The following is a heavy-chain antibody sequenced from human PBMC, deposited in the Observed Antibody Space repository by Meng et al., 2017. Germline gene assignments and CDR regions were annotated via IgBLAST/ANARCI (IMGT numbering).Heavy chain of an antibody. CDR2: IYTSGST. CDR1: GGSISSGSYY. CDR3: ARTRRPLGGTIDY. J-gene: IGHJ4*02. V-gene: IGHV4-61*02. D-gene: IGHD3-16*01. Sequence: SETLSLTCTVSGGSISSGSYYWSWIRQPAGKGLEWIGRIYTSGSTNYNPSLKSRVTISVDTSKNQFSLKLSSVTAADTAVYYCARTRRPLGGTIDYWGQGTLVTVSS.